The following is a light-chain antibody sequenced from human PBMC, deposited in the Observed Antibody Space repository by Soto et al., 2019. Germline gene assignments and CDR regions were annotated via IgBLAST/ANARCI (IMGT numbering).Light chain of an antibody. CDR3: SSYTTYSTYV. CDR1: SSDVGAYNY. V-gene: IGLV2-14*01. CDR2: EVS. Sequence: QSALTQPASVSGSPGQSITISCTGTSSDVGAYNYVSWYQPQPGKPPKLMIYEVSKGPSGVSNRFSGSKSGNTASLTISGLQSEDEADYYCSSYTTYSTYVFGTGTKVTVL. J-gene: IGLJ1*01.